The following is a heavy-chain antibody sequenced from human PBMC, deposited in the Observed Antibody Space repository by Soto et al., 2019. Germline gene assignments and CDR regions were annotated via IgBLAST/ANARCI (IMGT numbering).Heavy chain of an antibody. CDR3: ATASVYYYDSSGYSW. J-gene: IGHJ4*02. D-gene: IGHD3-22*01. CDR2: FDPEDGET. Sequence: GASVKVSCKVSGYTLTELSMHWVRQAPGRGLEWMGGFDPEDGETIYAQKFQGRVTMTEDTSTDTAYMELSSLRSEDTAVYYCATASVYYYDSSGYSWWGQGTLVTVSS. V-gene: IGHV1-24*01. CDR1: GYTLTELS.